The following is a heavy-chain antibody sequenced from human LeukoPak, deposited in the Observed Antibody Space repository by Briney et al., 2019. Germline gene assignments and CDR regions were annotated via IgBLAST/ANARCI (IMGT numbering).Heavy chain of an antibody. J-gene: IGHJ4*02. D-gene: IGHD5-12*01. CDR2: INHRGST. CDR3: ARGGTGVDIVATIPLPFDY. CDR1: GGSFNGYY. V-gene: IGHV4-34*01. Sequence: PSETLSLTCAVYGGSFNGYYWSWIRQPPGKGLDGIGEINHRGSTNYNPSLKSRVNISVDPPKNQFSLKLSSATAAATAVYYCARGGTGVDIVATIPLPFDYWGQGTLVTVSS.